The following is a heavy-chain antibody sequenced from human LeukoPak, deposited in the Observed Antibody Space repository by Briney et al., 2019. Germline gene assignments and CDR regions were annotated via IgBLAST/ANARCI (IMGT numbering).Heavy chain of an antibody. D-gene: IGHD2-21*01. CDR3: ARETSDCGGDCYDY. CDR2: INTVSSSI. Sequence: GGSLRLSRTASGFSLSDYEINWVRQAPGRGLSWVSYINTVSSSIYYADSLNGRPSISRDDANNSVYMQLNSLRAEDTALYYCARETSDCGGDCYDYWGEGTLVTVSS. V-gene: IGHV3-48*03. CDR1: GFSLSDYE. J-gene: IGHJ4*02.